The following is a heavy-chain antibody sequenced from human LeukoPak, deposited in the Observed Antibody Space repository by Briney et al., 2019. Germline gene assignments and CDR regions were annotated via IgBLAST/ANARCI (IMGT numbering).Heavy chain of an antibody. Sequence: GGSLRLSCAASGFTFSSYAMSWVRQAPGKGLEWVSAISGSGGSTYYADSVKGRFTISRDNSKNTVYLQMNSLRAQDTALYYFSRGIGAIWGAYFDYWGQGTLVTVSS. CDR1: GFTFSSYA. D-gene: IGHD3-16*01. CDR2: ISGSGGST. V-gene: IGHV3-23*01. J-gene: IGHJ4*02. CDR3: SRGIGAIWGAYFDY.